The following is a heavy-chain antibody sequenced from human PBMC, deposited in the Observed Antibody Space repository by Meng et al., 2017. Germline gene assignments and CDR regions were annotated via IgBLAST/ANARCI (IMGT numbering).Heavy chain of an antibody. D-gene: IGHD3-22*01. CDR2: ISTHNGNT. J-gene: IGHJ2*01. Sequence: VRLVVDGAGGEMCCASVRLSCKPARSRFTIYVISCVRQRPRRRLVWRLWISTHNGNTNDAPKLQRGVTMITCTTASTTYHEVMSMRSVDTAVYYCSGSDSGAMGYWYFDLWGRGTLVTVSS. V-gene: IGHV1-18*01. CDR3: SGSDSGAMGYWYFDL. CDR1: RSRFTIYV.